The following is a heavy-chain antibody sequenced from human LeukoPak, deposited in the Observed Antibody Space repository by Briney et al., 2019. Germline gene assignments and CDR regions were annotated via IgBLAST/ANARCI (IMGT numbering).Heavy chain of an antibody. J-gene: IGHJ4*02. D-gene: IGHD2-15*01. CDR2: IKQDGSEK. Sequence: GGSLRLSCAASGYSFSNYWMNWVRQAPGKGLEWVAIIKQDGSEKLYVDSVKGRFTISRDNAKNTLYLHMNSPRAEDTAVCYCAGGAGWTIDYWGPGTLVTVSS. V-gene: IGHV3-7*01. CDR1: GYSFSNYW. CDR3: AGGAGWTIDY.